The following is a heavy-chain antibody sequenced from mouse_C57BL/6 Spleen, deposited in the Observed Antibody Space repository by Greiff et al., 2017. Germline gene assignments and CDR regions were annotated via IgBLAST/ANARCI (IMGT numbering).Heavy chain of an antibody. Sequence: QVQLQQPGAELVMPGASVKLSCKASGYTFPSYWMHWVKQRPGQGLEWIGEIDPSDSYTNYNQKFKGKSTLTVDKSSSTAYMQLISLTSEDSAVYYCARLGEIYDGTTRAMDYWGQGTSVTVSS. D-gene: IGHD2-3*01. CDR2: IDPSDSYT. V-gene: IGHV1-69*01. CDR3: ARLGEIYDGTTRAMDY. CDR1: GYTFPSYW. J-gene: IGHJ4*01.